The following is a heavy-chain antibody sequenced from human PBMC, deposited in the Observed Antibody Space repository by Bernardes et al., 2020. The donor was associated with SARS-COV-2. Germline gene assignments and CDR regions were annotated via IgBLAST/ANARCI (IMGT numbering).Heavy chain of an antibody. V-gene: IGHV3-74*01. CDR2: INSDGSST. CDR1: GFSFSSHW. D-gene: IGHD1-7*01. CDR3: ASDGRNYLQEFDY. J-gene: IGHJ4*02. Sequence: GGSLRLSCAASGFSFSSHWMHWVRQAPGKGLVWVSRINSDGSSTTYADSVKGRFTISRDNAKNTLYLQMNSLRAEDTAVYYCASDGRNYLQEFDYWGQGNLITVSS.